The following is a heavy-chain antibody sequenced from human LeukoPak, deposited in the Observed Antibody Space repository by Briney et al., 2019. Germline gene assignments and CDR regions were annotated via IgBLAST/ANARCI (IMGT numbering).Heavy chain of an antibody. Sequence: GASVKVSCKASGGTFSSYAISWVRQAPGQGLEWMGRIIPILGIANYAQKFQGRVTITADKSTSTAYMELNSLRAEDTAVYYCAKDYMVRGVILWYFDYWGQGTLVTVSS. CDR3: AKDYMVRGVILWYFDY. CDR1: GGTFSSYA. CDR2: IIPILGIA. V-gene: IGHV1-69*04. D-gene: IGHD3-10*01. J-gene: IGHJ4*02.